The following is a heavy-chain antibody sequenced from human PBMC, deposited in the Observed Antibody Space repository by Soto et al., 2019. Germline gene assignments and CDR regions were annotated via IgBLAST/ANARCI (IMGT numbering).Heavy chain of an antibody. D-gene: IGHD3-16*02. J-gene: IGHJ4*02. Sequence: GGSLRLSCAASGFTVSYYALHWVRQAPGKGLEWVAVISYDGINTYYADSVKGRFTISRDNSENTLYLQMNSLKAEDTAVYFCARVPSAIRLGKLSHFDYWGPGTLVTVSS. CDR2: ISYDGINT. V-gene: IGHV3-30-3*01. CDR3: ARVPSAIRLGKLSHFDY. CDR1: GFTVSYYA.